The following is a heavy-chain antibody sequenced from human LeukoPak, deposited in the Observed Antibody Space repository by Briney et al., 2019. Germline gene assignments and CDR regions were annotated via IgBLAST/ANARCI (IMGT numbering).Heavy chain of an antibody. CDR1: GRSISSSSYY. CDR3: ARQKYYYDSSGYYYVWFFDY. Sequence: SETLSPTCTVSGRSISSSSYYWGWIRQPPGKGLEWIGSIYYSGSTYYNPSLKSRVTISVDTSKNQFSLKLSSVTAADTAVYYCARQKYYYDSSGYYYVWFFDYWGQGTLVTVSS. CDR2: IYYSGST. J-gene: IGHJ4*02. V-gene: IGHV4-39*01. D-gene: IGHD3-22*01.